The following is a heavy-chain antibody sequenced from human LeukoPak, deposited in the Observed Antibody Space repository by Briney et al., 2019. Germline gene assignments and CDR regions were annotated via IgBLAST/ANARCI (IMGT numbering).Heavy chain of an antibody. CDR2: ISSRNSYI. J-gene: IGHJ1*01. D-gene: IGHD6-13*01. V-gene: IGHV3-21*01. CDR3: ARDWPTIAAAGTIPEYFQH. CDR1: GLPLSIYS. Sequence: PGGSLRLFCAPSGLPLSIYSVNWVRQAPGKGLECVSSISSRNSYIYYADSVKGRFTISRDNAKNSLYLQMNSLRAEDTAVYYCARDWPTIAAAGTIPEYFQHWGQGTLVTVSS.